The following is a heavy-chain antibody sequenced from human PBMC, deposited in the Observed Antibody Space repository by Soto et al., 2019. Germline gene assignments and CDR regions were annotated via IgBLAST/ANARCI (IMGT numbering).Heavy chain of an antibody. V-gene: IGHV1-18*01. J-gene: IGHJ6*02. D-gene: IGHD3-10*01. Sequence: GASVKVSCKASGYTFPNYGISWVRQTPGQGLEWMGWISPYNGNTNYAQKFQGRVTMTTDTSTNTAYMELTSLRSDDTAVYYCARVPINYYGSGSFEMDVWGQGTTVTGLL. CDR3: ARVPINYYGSGSFEMDV. CDR1: GYTFPNYG. CDR2: ISPYNGNT.